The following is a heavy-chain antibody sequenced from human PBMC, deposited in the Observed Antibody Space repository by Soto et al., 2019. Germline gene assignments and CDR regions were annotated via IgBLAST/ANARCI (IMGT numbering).Heavy chain of an antibody. CDR3: ARSAKLRFLATYYGMDV. J-gene: IGHJ6*02. CDR2: INPNSGGT. CDR1: GYTFTGYY. D-gene: IGHD3-3*01. Sequence: ASVKVSCKASGYTFTGYYMHWVRQAPGQGLEWMGWINPNSGGTNYAQKFQGWVTMTRDTSISTAYMELSRLRSDDTAVYYCARSAKLRFLATYYGMDVWGQGTTVTVSS. V-gene: IGHV1-2*04.